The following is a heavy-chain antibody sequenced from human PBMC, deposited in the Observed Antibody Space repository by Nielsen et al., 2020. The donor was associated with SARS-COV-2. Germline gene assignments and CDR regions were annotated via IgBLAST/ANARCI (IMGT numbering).Heavy chain of an antibody. CDR2: ISGSGGST. CDR3: AKDKYQLLNCGMDV. Sequence: GESLKISCAVSGFTVSSDHMSWVRQAPGKGLEWVSAISGSGGSTYYADSVKGRFTISRDNSKNTLYLQMNSLRAEDTAVYYCAKDKYQLLNCGMDVWGQGTTVTVSS. D-gene: IGHD2-2*01. V-gene: IGHV3-23*01. CDR1: GFTVSSDH. J-gene: IGHJ6*02.